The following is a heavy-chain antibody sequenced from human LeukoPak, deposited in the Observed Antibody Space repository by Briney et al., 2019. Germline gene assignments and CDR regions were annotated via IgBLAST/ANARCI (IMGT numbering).Heavy chain of an antibody. J-gene: IGHJ4*02. CDR1: GFTSSSYW. Sequence: GGSLRLSCAASGFTSSSYWMSWVRQAPGKGLEWVANIKQDGSEKYYVDSVKGRFTISRDNAKNSLNLQMSSLRAEDTAVYYCARGYSGYDYYSLGYWGQGTLVTVSS. CDR2: IKQDGSEK. V-gene: IGHV3-7*01. D-gene: IGHD5-12*01. CDR3: ARGYSGYDYYSLGY.